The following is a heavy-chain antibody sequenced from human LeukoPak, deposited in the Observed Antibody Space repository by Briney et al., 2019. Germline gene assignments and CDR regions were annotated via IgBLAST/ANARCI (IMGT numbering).Heavy chain of an antibody. Sequence: PGRSLSLSCAASGFTFRSYAMHWVRQAPGKGLEWVAVISYDGSNKYYADSVKGRFTISRDNSKNTLYLQMNSLRAEDTAVYYCAREVTGYSSSWPGNWFDPWGQGTLVTVSS. D-gene: IGHD6-13*01. V-gene: IGHV3-30*04. CDR1: GFTFRSYA. CDR3: AREVTGYSSSWPGNWFDP. CDR2: ISYDGSNK. J-gene: IGHJ5*02.